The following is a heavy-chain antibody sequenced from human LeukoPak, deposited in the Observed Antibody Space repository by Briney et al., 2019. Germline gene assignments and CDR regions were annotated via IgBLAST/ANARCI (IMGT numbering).Heavy chain of an antibody. CDR1: GFTFSSYG. Sequence: GGSLRLSCAASGFTFSSYGMSWVRQAPGKGLEWVSSISSSSSYIYYADSVKGRFTISRDNAKNSLYLQMNSLRAEDTAVYYCAKVGVLAGSKYFDYWGQGTLVTVSS. CDR2: ISSSSSYI. D-gene: IGHD3-10*01. V-gene: IGHV3-21*01. J-gene: IGHJ4*02. CDR3: AKVGVLAGSKYFDY.